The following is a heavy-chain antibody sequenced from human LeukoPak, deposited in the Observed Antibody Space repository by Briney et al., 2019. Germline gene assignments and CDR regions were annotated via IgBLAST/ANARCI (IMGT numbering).Heavy chain of an antibody. CDR3: ARVRDYYASSDYSDY. J-gene: IGHJ4*02. V-gene: IGHV1-18*04. CDR2: ISGYNAKT. Sequence: ASVKVSCKPSGYTFTSYYVGWVRQAPGQGLEWMGWISGYNAKTKYVQKFQGRITMTIDTSTTTAYMEMRSLTSDDTAVYYCARVRDYYASSDYSDYWGQGTLVTVSS. D-gene: IGHD3-22*01. CDR1: GYTFTSYY.